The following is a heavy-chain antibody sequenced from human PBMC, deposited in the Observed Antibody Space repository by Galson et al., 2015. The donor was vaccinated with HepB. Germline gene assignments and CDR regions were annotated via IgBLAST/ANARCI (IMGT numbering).Heavy chain of an antibody. CDR1: GGTFSSYA. V-gene: IGHV1-69*01. J-gene: IGHJ4*02. CDR2: IIPIFGTA. CDR3: ARFPSRGSSWSHYFDY. Sequence: SCKASGGTFSSYAISWVRQAPGQGLEWMGGIIPIFGTANYAQKFQGRVTITADESTSTAYMELSSLRSEDTAVYYCARFPSRGSSWSHYFDYWGQGTLVTVSS. D-gene: IGHD6-13*01.